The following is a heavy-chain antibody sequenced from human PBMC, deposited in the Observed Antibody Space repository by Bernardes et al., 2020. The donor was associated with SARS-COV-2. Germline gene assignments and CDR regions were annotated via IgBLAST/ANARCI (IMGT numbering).Heavy chain of an antibody. V-gene: IGHV3-53*04. Sequence: GGSLRLSCAASAFTVRNDYMSWLRQTPGKGLEWVSVIYSGGNTYYTDSVKGRFTISRHISENTLYLHMNSLRSEDTALYYCAKAVTGSYYSPLDVWGQGTLVTVSS. CDR3: AKAVTGSYYSPLDV. CDR1: AFTVRNDY. D-gene: IGHD3-10*01. CDR2: IYSGGNT. J-gene: IGHJ4*02.